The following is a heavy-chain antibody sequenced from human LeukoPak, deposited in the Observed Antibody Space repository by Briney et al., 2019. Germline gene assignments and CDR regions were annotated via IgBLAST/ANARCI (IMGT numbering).Heavy chain of an antibody. V-gene: IGHV6-1*01. CDR1: GDIVSSNSAA. CDR2: TYYRSKWFI. Sequence: SQTFTLTCGISGDIVSSNSAAWNWIRQSPSRGLEWLGRTYYRSKWFINYAPFVKSRMIINPDTPKNQVSLQLNSVAPEDTAVYYCTRSDCSSGRCPGFDNWGQGTLVTVSS. J-gene: IGHJ4*02. CDR3: TRSDCSSGRCPGFDN. D-gene: IGHD6-19*01.